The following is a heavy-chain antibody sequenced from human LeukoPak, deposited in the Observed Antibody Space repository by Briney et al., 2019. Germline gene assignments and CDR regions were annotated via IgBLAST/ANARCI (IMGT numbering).Heavy chain of an antibody. Sequence: GASVKVSCKASGYTFTGYYMHWVRQAPGQGLEWMGWINPNSGGTNYAQKFQGRVTMTRDTSISTAYMELSRLRSDDTAVYYCARDKVRGVYYFDYWGQGTLVTVSS. CDR2: INPNSGGT. J-gene: IGHJ4*02. CDR3: ARDKVRGVYYFDY. CDR1: GYTFTGYY. D-gene: IGHD3-10*01. V-gene: IGHV1-2*02.